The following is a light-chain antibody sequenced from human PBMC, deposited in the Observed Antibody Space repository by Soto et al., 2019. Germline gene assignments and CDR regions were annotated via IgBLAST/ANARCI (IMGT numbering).Light chain of an antibody. CDR1: QSLNRRY. V-gene: IGKV3D-20*02. Sequence: EILLTQSPGTLSLSPGERATLSCRASQSLNRRYLAWYQQKPGQAPRLLIYDASRRATDIPDRFSGSGSGTDFTLTITRLEPEDFATYYCQQLNSAPFTFGGGTKVEIE. CDR3: QQLNSAPFT. CDR2: DAS. J-gene: IGKJ4*01.